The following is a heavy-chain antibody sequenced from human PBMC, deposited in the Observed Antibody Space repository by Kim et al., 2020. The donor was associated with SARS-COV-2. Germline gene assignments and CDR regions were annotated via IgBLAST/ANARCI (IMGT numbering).Heavy chain of an antibody. V-gene: IGHV1-69*04. Sequence: FQGRVTITADKSTSTAYMELSSLRSEDTAVYYCARGGLMAVAGSLWVLDYWGQGTLVTVSS. D-gene: IGHD6-19*01. CDR3: ARGGLMAVAGSLWVLDY. J-gene: IGHJ4*02.